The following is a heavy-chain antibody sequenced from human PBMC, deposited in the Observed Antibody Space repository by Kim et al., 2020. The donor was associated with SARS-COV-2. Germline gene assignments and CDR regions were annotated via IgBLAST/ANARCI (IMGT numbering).Heavy chain of an antibody. Sequence: GGSLRLSCAASGFPFRTHIMSWVRRAPGKGLEWVSSISGRSTYIFYADSVKGRFTISRDNAKNSVYLQMNSLRSEDTAVFYCTRVEGDGWELRGFDGWG. J-gene: IGHJ3*01. CDR1: GFPFRTHI. D-gene: IGHD1-26*01. CDR3: TRVEGDGWELRGFDG. V-gene: IGHV3-21*01. CDR2: ISGRSTYI.